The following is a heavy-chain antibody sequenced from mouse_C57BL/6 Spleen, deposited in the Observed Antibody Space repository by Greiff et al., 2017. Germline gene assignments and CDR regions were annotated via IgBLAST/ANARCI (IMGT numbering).Heavy chain of an antibody. CDR2: IYPGSGST. CDR3: ARERGGSGRFAY. V-gene: IGHV1-55*01. Sequence: VKLQQPGAELVKPGASVKMSCKASGYTFTSYWITWVKQRPGQGLEWIGDIYPGSGSTNYNEKFKSKATLTVDTSSSTAYMQLSSLTSEDSAVYYCARERGGSGRFAYWGQGTLVTVSA. D-gene: IGHD3-2*02. J-gene: IGHJ3*01. CDR1: GYTFTSYW.